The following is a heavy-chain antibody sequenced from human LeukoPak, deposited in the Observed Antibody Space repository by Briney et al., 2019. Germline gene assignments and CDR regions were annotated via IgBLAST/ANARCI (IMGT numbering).Heavy chain of an antibody. Sequence: SETLSLTCTVSGGSIYRYYWSWIRRPPGKGLEWIGYIYSDGSADYNPSLKNRVTISVDTSKNQISLNLTSVTAADTAFYYCARHYSYYYMDVWGKGTTVSVSS. CDR1: GGSIYRYY. CDR2: IYSDGSA. D-gene: IGHD2-21*01. CDR3: ARHYSYYYMDV. J-gene: IGHJ6*03. V-gene: IGHV4-4*09.